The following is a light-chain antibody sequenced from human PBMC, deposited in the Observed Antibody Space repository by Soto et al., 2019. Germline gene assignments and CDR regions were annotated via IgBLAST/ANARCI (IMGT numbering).Light chain of an antibody. CDR2: AAS. CDR3: QQSYSTPPIT. V-gene: IGKV1-39*01. Sequence: DIQMTQSPSSLSASVGDRVIITCRASQTISSHLNWYQQKPGKAPNLLVYAASSLQSGVPSRFSGSGSGTEFTLTISSLQPEDFATYFCQQSYSTPPITFGQGTRLEIK. CDR1: QTISSH. J-gene: IGKJ5*01.